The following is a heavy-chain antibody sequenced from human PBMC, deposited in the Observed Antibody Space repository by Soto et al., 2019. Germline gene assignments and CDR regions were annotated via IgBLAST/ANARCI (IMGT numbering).Heavy chain of an antibody. CDR3: ARSLQPKSVGGMDV. J-gene: IGHJ6*02. V-gene: IGHV1-2*02. D-gene: IGHD1-1*01. CDR1: GYTFTAPY. Sequence: ASVKVACKASGYTFTAPYMHWVREAPEPVHEWMGWSNPNNGGTRCAQKLQHTATMTRDTSISALSMDLRMLTADATATYYCARSLQPKSVGGMDVWGQGTTVTVSS. CDR2: SNPNNGGT.